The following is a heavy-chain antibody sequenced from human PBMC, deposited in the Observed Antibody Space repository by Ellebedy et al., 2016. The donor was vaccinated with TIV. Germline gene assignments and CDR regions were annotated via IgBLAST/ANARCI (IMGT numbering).Heavy chain of an antibody. CDR2: MNPNSGNT. CDR3: ARGSFDSPGVDY. V-gene: IGHV1-8*03. J-gene: IGHJ4*02. D-gene: IGHD3-22*01. Sequence: ASVKVSCKASGYTFTSYDINWVRQATGQGLEWMGWMNPNSGNTGYAQKFQGRVTITRNTSISTAYMELSSLRSEDTAVYYCARGSFDSPGVDYWGQGTLVTVSS. CDR1: GYTFTSYD.